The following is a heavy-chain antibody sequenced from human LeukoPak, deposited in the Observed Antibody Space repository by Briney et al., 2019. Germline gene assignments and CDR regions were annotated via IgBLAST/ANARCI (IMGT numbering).Heavy chain of an antibody. CDR3: ARRNYYDSSGYYLRNGMDV. CDR1: GYSFTSYW. D-gene: IGHD3-22*01. Sequence: PGESLRISCKGSGYSFTSYWISWVRQMPGKGLEWMGRIDPSDSYTNYSPSFQGHVTISADKSISTAYLQWSSLKASDTAMYYCARRNYYDSSGYYLRNGMDVWGQGTTVTVSS. J-gene: IGHJ6*02. CDR2: IDPSDSYT. V-gene: IGHV5-10-1*01.